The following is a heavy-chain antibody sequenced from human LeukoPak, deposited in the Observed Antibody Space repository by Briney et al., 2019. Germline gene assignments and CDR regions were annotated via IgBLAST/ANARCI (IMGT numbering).Heavy chain of an antibody. V-gene: IGHV3-23*01. CDR1: GFIFSSYA. Sequence: GGSLRLSCAASGFIFSSYAMSWVRQAPGKGLEWVSAISGSGGSTYYADSVKGRFTISRDNSKNTLYLQMNSLRAEDTAVYYCAKVMTRTMVRGVPPSDYWGQGTLVTVSS. D-gene: IGHD3-10*01. CDR2: ISGSGGST. J-gene: IGHJ4*02. CDR3: AKVMTRTMVRGVPPSDY.